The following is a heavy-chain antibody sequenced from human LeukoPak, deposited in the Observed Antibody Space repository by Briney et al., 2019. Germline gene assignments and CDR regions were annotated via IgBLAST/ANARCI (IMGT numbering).Heavy chain of an antibody. V-gene: IGHV3-53*01. Sequence: GGSLRLSCAASGFTVSRNYMSWVRQAPGKGLEWVSGIYNGGSTYYADSVKGRFTISRDNSKNTLFLQMNSLRAEDTAVYYCARAEQWPPTYWGQGTLVTVSS. J-gene: IGHJ4*02. CDR3: ARAEQWPPTY. CDR1: GFTVSRNY. CDR2: IYNGGST. D-gene: IGHD6-19*01.